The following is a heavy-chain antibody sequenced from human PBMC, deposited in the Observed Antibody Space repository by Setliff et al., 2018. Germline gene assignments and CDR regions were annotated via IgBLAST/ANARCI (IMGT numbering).Heavy chain of an antibody. CDR3: ARVPNFWSGYLDY. CDR1: GGSFSGYY. Sequence: LSLTCAVYGGSFSGYYWSWLRQPPGKGLEWIGEINHSGSTNYNPSLKSRVTISVDTSKNQFSLKLSSVTAADTAVYYCARVPNFWSGYLDYWGQGTLVTVSS. J-gene: IGHJ4*02. CDR2: INHSGST. V-gene: IGHV4-34*01. D-gene: IGHD3-3*01.